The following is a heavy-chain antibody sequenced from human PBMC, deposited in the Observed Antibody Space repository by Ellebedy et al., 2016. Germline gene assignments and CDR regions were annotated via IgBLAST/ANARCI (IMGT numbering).Heavy chain of an antibody. CDR3: ARGTGSSWFDP. J-gene: IGHJ5*02. CDR1: GYTFTDYT. V-gene: IGHV1-2*02. CDR2: VRSRDGTT. Sequence: ASVKVSCKASGYTFTDYTVHWVRQAPGQGLEWMGWVRSRDGTTRYAQKFLGRVTLTRGTSISTVYMDLNWLTSIDTAVYYCARGTGSSWFDPWGQGTLVTVAS. D-gene: IGHD3-10*01.